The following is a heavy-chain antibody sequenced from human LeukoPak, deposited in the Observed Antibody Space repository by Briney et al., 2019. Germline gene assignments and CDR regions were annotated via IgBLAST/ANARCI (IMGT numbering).Heavy chain of an antibody. J-gene: IGHJ4*02. V-gene: IGHV1-8*01. Sequence: ASVKVSCKAPGYTFTSYDINWVRQATGQGLEWMGWMNPNSGNTGYAQKFQGRVTMTRNTSISTAYMELSSLRSEDTAVYYCARVGQYNWNSQFDYWGQGTLVTVSS. CDR1: GYTFTSYD. CDR3: ARVGQYNWNSQFDY. D-gene: IGHD1-7*01. CDR2: MNPNSGNT.